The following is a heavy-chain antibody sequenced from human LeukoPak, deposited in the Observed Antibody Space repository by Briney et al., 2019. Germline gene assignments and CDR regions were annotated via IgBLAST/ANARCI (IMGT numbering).Heavy chain of an antibody. CDR2: ISGSGGST. J-gene: IGHJ4*02. V-gene: IGHV3-23*01. D-gene: IGHD3-22*01. CDR3: AKDLGLYYYDSSGYSSFDY. CDR1: GFTFRDYT. Sequence: PGGSLRLSCAASGFTFRDYTMNWVRQTPGKGLEWVSAISGSGGSTYYADSVKGRFTISRDNSKNTLYLQMNSLRAEDTAVYYCAKDLGLYYYDSSGYSSFDYWGQGTLVTVSS.